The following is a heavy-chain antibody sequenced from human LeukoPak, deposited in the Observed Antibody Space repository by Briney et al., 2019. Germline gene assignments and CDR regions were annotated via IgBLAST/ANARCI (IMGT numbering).Heavy chain of an antibody. CDR1: GGSISSGDYY. V-gene: IGHV4-30-4*08. J-gene: IGHJ4*02. Sequence: SETLSLTCTVSGGSISSGDYYWSWIRQPPGKGLEWIGYIYYSGSTYYNPSLKSRVTISVDTSKNQFSLKLSSVTAADTAVYYCARTIKRITIFGVARALPPPFDYWGQETLVTVSS. CDR2: IYYSGST. CDR3: ARTIKRITIFGVARALPPPFDY. D-gene: IGHD3-3*01.